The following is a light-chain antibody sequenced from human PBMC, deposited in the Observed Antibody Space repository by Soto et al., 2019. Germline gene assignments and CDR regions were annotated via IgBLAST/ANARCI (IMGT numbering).Light chain of an antibody. J-gene: IGKJ1*01. CDR3: NQYNNWPRT. Sequence: EVVMTQSPATLSVSPGESATLSCRASQGIDRNLAWYQHKPGQAPRLLIYAVFTRAARIPGRVSGGASGKEFTITINGLQSEDFPVYSCNQYNNWPRTFGQGTKVDIK. CDR2: AVF. V-gene: IGKV3D-15*01. CDR1: QGIDRN.